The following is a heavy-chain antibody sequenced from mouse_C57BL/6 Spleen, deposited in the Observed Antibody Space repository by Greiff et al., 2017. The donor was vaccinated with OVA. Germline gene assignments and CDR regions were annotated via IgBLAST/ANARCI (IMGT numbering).Heavy chain of an antibody. Sequence: VKLQQPGADLVRPGSSVKLSCKASGYTFTSYWMHWVKQRPIQGLEWIGNIDPSDSETHYNQKFKDKATLTVDKSSSTAYMQLSSLTSEDSAVYYCARSLTTVVATNFDVWGTGTTVTVSS. CDR3: ARSLTTVVATNFDV. V-gene: IGHV1-52*01. J-gene: IGHJ1*03. CDR1: GYTFTSYW. D-gene: IGHD1-1*01. CDR2: IDPSDSET.